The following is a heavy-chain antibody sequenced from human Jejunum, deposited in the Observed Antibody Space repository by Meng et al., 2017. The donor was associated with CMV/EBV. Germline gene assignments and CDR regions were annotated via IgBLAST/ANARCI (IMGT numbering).Heavy chain of an antibody. CDR2: IKHEADGGTI. CDR1: GFTFTNAW. Sequence: SGFTFTNAWMSWVRQAPGKGLEWVGRIKHEADGGTIDYAAPVKGRFTISRDDSIKTVYLQMNSLKTDDTAVYYCAAGTGMTDFDYWGRGTLVTVSS. J-gene: IGHJ4*02. V-gene: IGHV3-15*01. CDR3: AAGTGMTDFDY. D-gene: IGHD1-1*01.